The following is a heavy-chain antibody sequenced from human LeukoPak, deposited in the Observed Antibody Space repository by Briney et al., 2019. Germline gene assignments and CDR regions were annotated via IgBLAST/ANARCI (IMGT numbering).Heavy chain of an antibody. D-gene: IGHD6-19*01. J-gene: IGHJ4*02. V-gene: IGHV1-2*02. CDR2: INPNSGGT. CDR3: ARDLGLAVAGNGRGDY. CDR1: GYTFTGYY. Sequence: ASVKVSCKASGYTFTGYYIHWVRQAPGQGLEWMGWINPNSGGTNYAQKFQGRVTMTRDTSISTAYMELSRLRSDDTAVYYCARDLGLAVAGNGRGDYWGQGTLVTVSS.